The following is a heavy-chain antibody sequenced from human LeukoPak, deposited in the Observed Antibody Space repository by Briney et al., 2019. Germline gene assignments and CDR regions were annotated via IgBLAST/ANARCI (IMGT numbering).Heavy chain of an antibody. V-gene: IGHV3-7*01. CDR3: ATLNWGNLDF. Sequence: GGSLRLSCAGSGSPVTSYWMNWVRQSPGKGLEWVANINQHGSEIYYADSVKGRFTLSRDNAENSVYLQMNNLRAEETAVYYCATLNWGNLDFWGQGTQVTVSS. J-gene: IGHJ4*02. CDR1: GSPVTSYW. CDR2: INQHGSEI. D-gene: IGHD7-27*01.